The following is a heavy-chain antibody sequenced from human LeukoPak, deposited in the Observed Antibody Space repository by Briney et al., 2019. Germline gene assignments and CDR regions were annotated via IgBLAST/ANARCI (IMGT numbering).Heavy chain of an antibody. CDR2: INPIGGST. Sequence: ASVKVSCKASGYTFTSYYMHWVRQAPGQGLEWMGIINPIGGSTSYAQKFQGRVTMTRDTSTSTVYMELSSLRSEDTAVYYCARDLAGHCSSTSCYPGPFDYWGQGTLVTVSS. V-gene: IGHV1-46*01. J-gene: IGHJ4*02. CDR3: ARDLAGHCSSTSCYPGPFDY. CDR1: GYTFTSYY. D-gene: IGHD2-2*01.